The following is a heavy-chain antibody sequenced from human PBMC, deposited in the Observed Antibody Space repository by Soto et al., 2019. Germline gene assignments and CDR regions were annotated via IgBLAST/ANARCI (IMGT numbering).Heavy chain of an antibody. CDR3: ARVISSSSALGLPYYYYGMDV. Sequence: QLQLQESGPGLVKPSETLSLTCTVSGDSISSRSYYWAWIRQPPGKGLEWIGSIYYSGSTYDNPSLSRRVTMSADTSNSHFSLKLSSVTAADTAVYYCARVISSSSALGLPYYYYGMDVWGQGTTVTVSS. D-gene: IGHD6-6*01. CDR1: GDSISSRSYY. V-gene: IGHV4-39*02. J-gene: IGHJ6*02. CDR2: IYYSGST.